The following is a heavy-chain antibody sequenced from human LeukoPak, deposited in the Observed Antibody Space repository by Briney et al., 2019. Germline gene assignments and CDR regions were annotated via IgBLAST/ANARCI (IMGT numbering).Heavy chain of an antibody. CDR1: GFTSSGYW. CDR3: VSRDYPADY. V-gene: IGHV3-74*01. J-gene: IGHJ4*02. CDR2: INRDGSST. D-gene: IGHD4-11*01. Sequence: GSLGLSCAASGFTSSGYWMHWVRQAPGKGLVWVSRINRDGSSTNYADSVKGRFTISRGNAKNTLYLQMKSLRAEDTAVYYCVSRDYPADYWGQGTLVTVSS.